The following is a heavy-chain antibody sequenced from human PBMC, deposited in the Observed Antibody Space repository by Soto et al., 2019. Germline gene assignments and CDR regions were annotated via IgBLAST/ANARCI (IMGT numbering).Heavy chain of an antibody. CDR2: IYYDGST. Sequence: SETLSLTCTVSGGSISSGDYYWSWIRQPPGKGLEWIGYIYYDGSTNYNAPLKSRVTISLNTSKNQFSLKLSSVTAPDTAVYYCARASRAGAAVDYWGQGTLVTVSS. J-gene: IGHJ4*02. CDR1: GGSISSGDYY. D-gene: IGHD6-13*01. CDR3: ARASRAGAAVDY. V-gene: IGHV4-30-4*01.